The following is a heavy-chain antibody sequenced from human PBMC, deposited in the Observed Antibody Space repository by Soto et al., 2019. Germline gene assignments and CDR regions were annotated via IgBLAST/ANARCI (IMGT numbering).Heavy chain of an antibody. CDR2: TYYRSKWYN. J-gene: IGHJ6*02. CDR1: GDSVSSNSAA. CDR3: ARDVVTMVRGVIADYYGMDV. V-gene: IGHV6-1*01. D-gene: IGHD3-10*01. Sequence: SQTLSLTCAISGDSVSSNSAAWNWIRQSPSRGLEWLGRTYYRSKWYNDYAVSVKSRITINPDTSKNQFSLQLNSVTPEDTAVYYCARDVVTMVRGVIADYYGMDVWGQGTTVTVSS.